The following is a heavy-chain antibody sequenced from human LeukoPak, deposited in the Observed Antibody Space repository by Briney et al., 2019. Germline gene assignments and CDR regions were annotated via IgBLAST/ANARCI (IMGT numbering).Heavy chain of an antibody. V-gene: IGHV4-59*01. Sequence: SETLSLTCTVAGGSISNYWRRWIRQPPGKGLEWIGYVFDSGGTNSNPSLKSRVTISVDTSKKQFSMKLSAVTAADTAVYYCARDQYSGSLDYWGQGTLVTVSS. CDR1: GGSISNYW. D-gene: IGHD1-26*01. CDR2: VFDSGGT. J-gene: IGHJ4*02. CDR3: ARDQYSGSLDY.